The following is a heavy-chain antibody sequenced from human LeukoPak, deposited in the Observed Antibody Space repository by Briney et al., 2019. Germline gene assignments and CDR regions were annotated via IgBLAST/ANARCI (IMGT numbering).Heavy chain of an antibody. CDR2: INPSGGST. CDR1: GYTFTCYY. Sequence: ASVKVSCKASGYTFTCYYMHWVRQAPGQGLEWMGIINPSGGSTSYAQKFQGRVTMTRDTSTSTVYMELSSLRSEDTAVYYCARSSMVRGAPAYYFDYWGQGTLVTVSS. D-gene: IGHD3-10*01. J-gene: IGHJ4*02. CDR3: ARSSMVRGAPAYYFDY. V-gene: IGHV1-46*01.